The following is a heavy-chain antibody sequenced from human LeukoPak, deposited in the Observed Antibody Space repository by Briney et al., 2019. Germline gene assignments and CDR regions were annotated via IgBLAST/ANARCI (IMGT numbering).Heavy chain of an antibody. CDR3: APPEGGYYDIRPD. CDR1: GFTFSSYA. CDR2: ISGSGGST. Sequence: PGGSLRLSCAASGFTFSSYAMSWVRQAPGKGLEWVSAISGSGGSTYYADSVKGRFTISRDNSRNTLYLQMNSLRAEDTAVYYCAPPEGGYYDIRPDWGQGTLVTVSS. V-gene: IGHV3-23*01. J-gene: IGHJ4*02. D-gene: IGHD3-22*01.